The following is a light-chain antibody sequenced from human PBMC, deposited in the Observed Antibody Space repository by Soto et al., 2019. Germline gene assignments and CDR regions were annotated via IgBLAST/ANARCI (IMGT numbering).Light chain of an antibody. Sequence: DIVMTQSPLSLPDTPGEPASISCRSNQSLLHSNGYNYLDGYLQKSGPSPQLLLYLGSDRSSGVPDRFSGSGSGTDFTLKISRVEAEDVGVYYCMQALQTPRTFGQGTKVEIK. J-gene: IGKJ1*01. CDR2: LGS. V-gene: IGKV2-28*01. CDR3: MQALQTPRT. CDR1: QSLLHSNGYNY.